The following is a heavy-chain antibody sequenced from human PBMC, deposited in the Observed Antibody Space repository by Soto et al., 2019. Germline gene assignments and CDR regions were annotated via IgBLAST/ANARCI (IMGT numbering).Heavy chain of an antibody. J-gene: IGHJ6*02. D-gene: IGHD6-6*01. Sequence: GGSLRLSCAASGFTFSSYGMHWVRQAPGKGLEWVAVISYDGSNKYYADSVKGRFTISRDNSKNTLYLQMNSLRAEDTAVYYCAKDTDSSSSGGYYYYYYGMDVWGQGTTVTV. V-gene: IGHV3-30*18. CDR3: AKDTDSSSSGGYYYYYYGMDV. CDR2: ISYDGSNK. CDR1: GFTFSSYG.